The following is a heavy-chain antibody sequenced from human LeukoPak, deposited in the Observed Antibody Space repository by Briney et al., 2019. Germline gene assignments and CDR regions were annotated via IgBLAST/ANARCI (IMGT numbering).Heavy chain of an antibody. D-gene: IGHD3-9*01. CDR1: GFTLDDYG. CDR2: INWNGGST. V-gene: IGHV3-20*04. CDR3: AGGSGYLITS. Sequence: RPGGSQRLSCAASGFTLDDYGMSWVRHAPGKGLEWVSGINWNGGSTGYADSVKGRFTISRDNAKNSLHLQMNSLRAEDTAVYYCAGGSGYLITSWGQGTLVTVSS. J-gene: IGHJ5*02.